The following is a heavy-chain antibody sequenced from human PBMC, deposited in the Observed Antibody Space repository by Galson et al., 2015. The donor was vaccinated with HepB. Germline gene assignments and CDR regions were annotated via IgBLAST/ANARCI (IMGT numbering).Heavy chain of an antibody. CDR2: IYYSGST. D-gene: IGHD3-22*01. V-gene: IGHV4-59*08. CDR1: GGSISSYY. J-gene: IGHJ3*02. CDR3: ARRSGYYYVGAFDI. Sequence: LSLTCTVSGGSISSYYWSWIRQPPGKGLEWIGYIYYSGSTNYNPSLKSRVTISVDTSKNQFSLKLSSVTAADTAVYYCARRSGYYYVGAFDIWGQGTMVTVSS.